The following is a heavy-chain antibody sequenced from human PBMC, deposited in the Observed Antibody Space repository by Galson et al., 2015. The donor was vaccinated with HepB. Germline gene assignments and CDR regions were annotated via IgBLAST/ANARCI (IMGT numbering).Heavy chain of an antibody. V-gene: IGHV1-3*01. CDR3: ARDQGEGGNIVVVPAAIDYYYYGMDV. CDR2: INAGNGNT. D-gene: IGHD2-2*01. J-gene: IGHJ6*02. CDR1: GYTFTSYA. Sequence: SVKVSCKASGYTFTSYAMHWVRQAPGQRLEWMGWINAGNGNTKYSQKFQGRVTITRDTSASTAYMELSSLRSEDTAVYYCARDQGEGGNIVVVPAAIDYYYYGMDVWGQGTTVTVSS.